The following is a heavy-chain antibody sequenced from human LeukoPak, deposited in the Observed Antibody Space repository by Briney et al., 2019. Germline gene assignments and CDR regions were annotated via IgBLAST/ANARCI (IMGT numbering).Heavy chain of an antibody. Sequence: SSETLSLTCTVSGGSIISSSYYWGWIRRPPGKGLEWIGSIYYSGSTYYNPSLKSRVTISVDTSKNQFSLKLSSVTAADTAVYYCARPRMDSSGSYYWYFDYWGQGTLVTVSS. CDR3: ARPRMDSSGSYYWYFDY. D-gene: IGHD3-22*01. CDR1: GGSIISSSYY. V-gene: IGHV4-39*01. J-gene: IGHJ4*02. CDR2: IYYSGST.